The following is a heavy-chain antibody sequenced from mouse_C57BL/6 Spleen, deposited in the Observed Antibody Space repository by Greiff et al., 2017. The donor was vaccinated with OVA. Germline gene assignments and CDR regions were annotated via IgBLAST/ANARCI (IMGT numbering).Heavy chain of an antibody. D-gene: IGHD4-1*01. CDR1: GFTFSDYG. V-gene: IGHV5-17*01. CDR2: ISSGSSTI. Sequence: DVKLVESGGGLVKPGGSLKLSCAASGFTFSDYGMHWVRQAPEKGLEWVAYISSGSSTIYYADTVKGRFTISRDNAKNTLFLQMTSLRSEDTAMYYCAAGELGYFDYWGQGTTLTVSS. CDR3: AAGELGYFDY. J-gene: IGHJ2*01.